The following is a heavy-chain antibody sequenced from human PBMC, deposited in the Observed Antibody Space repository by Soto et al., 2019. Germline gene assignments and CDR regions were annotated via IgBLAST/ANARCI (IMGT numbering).Heavy chain of an antibody. D-gene: IGHD2-15*01. J-gene: IGHJ4*02. Sequence: EVRLLESGGGVVEPGGSLRLSCTGSGFSFETYGMTWVRQAPGKRLEWVSGISGSGDNTYYADSVKGRFTISRDNARKTVYLQLVSLRAEDTATYYCAKDPYVGWYCSGGTCPITFWGQGTLVIVSS. V-gene: IGHV3-23*01. CDR1: GFSFETYG. CDR2: ISGSGDNT. CDR3: AKDPYVGWYCSGGTCPITF.